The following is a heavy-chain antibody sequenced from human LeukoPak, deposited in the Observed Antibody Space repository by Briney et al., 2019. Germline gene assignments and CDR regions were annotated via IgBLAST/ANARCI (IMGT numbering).Heavy chain of an antibody. D-gene: IGHD3-16*01. Sequence: PSETLSLTCTVSGDSISSYHWSWIRQPPGKGQEWIGYISYSGSTNYNPSLKSRVTISVDTSKNQFSLKLSSVTAADTAVYYRARVGRGDHTWGSYYFDHWGQGTLVTVSS. CDR1: GDSISSYH. CDR2: ISYSGST. V-gene: IGHV4-59*01. J-gene: IGHJ4*02. CDR3: ARVGRGDHTWGSYYFDH.